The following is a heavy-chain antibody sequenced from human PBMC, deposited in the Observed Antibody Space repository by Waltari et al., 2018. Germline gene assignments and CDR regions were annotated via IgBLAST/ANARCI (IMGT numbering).Heavy chain of an antibody. CDR2: ISSSGSTI. D-gene: IGHD3-22*01. V-gene: IGHV3-48*03. CDR3: ARDWGRYYYDSSGPISAFDI. J-gene: IGHJ3*02. CDR1: GFTFSSYE. Sequence: EVQLVESGGGLVQPGGSLRLSCAASGFTFSSYEMNWVRQAPGQGLEWVSYISSSGSTIYYADSVKGRFTISRDNAKNSLYLQMNSLRAEDTAVYYCARDWGRYYYDSSGPISAFDIWGQGTMVTVSS.